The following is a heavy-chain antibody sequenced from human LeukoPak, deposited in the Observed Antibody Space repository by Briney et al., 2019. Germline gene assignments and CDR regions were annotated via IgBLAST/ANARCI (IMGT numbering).Heavy chain of an antibody. D-gene: IGHD6-13*01. CDR1: GYTFTSYG. CDR3: ARDQRWPFYYYGMDV. CDR2: INPNSGGT. J-gene: IGHJ6*02. Sequence: ASVKVSCKASGYTFTSYGISWVRQAPGQGLEWMGWINPNSGGTNYAQKFQGRVTMTTDTSTSTAYMELRSLRSDDTAVYYCARDQRWPFYYYGMDVWGQGTTVTVSS. V-gene: IGHV1-18*01.